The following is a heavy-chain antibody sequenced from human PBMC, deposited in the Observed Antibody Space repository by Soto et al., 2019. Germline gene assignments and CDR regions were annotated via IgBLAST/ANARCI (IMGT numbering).Heavy chain of an antibody. CDR1: GGSISTYQ. J-gene: IGHJ6*02. V-gene: IGHV4-59*01. CDR3: ARGRVAPPRGYGVDV. Sequence: QVLLQESGPGLVKPSETLALTCTVSGGSISTYQWIWIRQPPGKGLEWIGYISHSGSTNYNPSLKSRVTISLDTSKNQFSLRLSSVTAADTAVYYCARGRVAPPRGYGVDVWGQGTTVTVSS. CDR2: ISHSGST.